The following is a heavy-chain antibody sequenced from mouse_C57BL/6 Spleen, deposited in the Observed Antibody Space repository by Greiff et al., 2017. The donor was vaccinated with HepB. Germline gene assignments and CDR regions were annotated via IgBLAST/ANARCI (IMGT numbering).Heavy chain of an antibody. CDR1: GYTFTSYW. D-gene: IGHD1-1*01. J-gene: IGHJ1*03. CDR2: IHPSDSDT. V-gene: IGHV1-74*01. Sequence: QVQLQQSGAELVKPGASVKVSCKASGYTFTSYWMHWVKQRPGQGLEWIGRIHPSDSDTNYNQKFTGKATLTVDKSSSTAYMQLSSLTSKDSAVYYCARRGSSDDWYFDVWGTGTTVTVSS. CDR3: ARRGSSDDWYFDV.